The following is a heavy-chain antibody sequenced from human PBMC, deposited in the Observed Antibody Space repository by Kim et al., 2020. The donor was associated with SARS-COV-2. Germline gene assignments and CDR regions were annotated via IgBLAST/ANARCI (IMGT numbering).Heavy chain of an antibody. J-gene: IGHJ6*02. Sequence: GGSLRLSCTASGFTFSSYSMNWVRQAPGKGLEWISYISTSGSTIYYADSVKGRFTISRDNAKNSLYLQMNSLRAEDTAVYYCAQLYAMDVWGQGTTVTVSS. CDR3: AQLYAMDV. CDR1: GFTFSSYS. D-gene: IGHD2-2*01. V-gene: IGHV3-48*01. CDR2: ISTSGSTI.